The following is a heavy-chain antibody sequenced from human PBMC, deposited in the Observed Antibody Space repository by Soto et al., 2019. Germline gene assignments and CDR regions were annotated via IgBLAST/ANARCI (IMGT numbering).Heavy chain of an antibody. D-gene: IGHD3-9*01. Sequence: EASVKVSCKASGYTFTSCGISWVRQAPGQGLEWMGWISAYNGNTNYAQKLQGRVTMTTHTSTSTAYMELRSLRSDDTAVYYCARMDYDIRTSYYYGMDVWGQGTTVTVSS. CDR2: ISAYNGNT. CDR1: GYTFTSCG. J-gene: IGHJ6*02. V-gene: IGHV1-18*01. CDR3: ARMDYDIRTSYYYGMDV.